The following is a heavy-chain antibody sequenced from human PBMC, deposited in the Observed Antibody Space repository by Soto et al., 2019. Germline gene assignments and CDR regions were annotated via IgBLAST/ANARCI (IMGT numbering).Heavy chain of an antibody. V-gene: IGHV3-30-3*01. CDR3: ARRTGTAPRFDY. CDR1: GFTFSDFE. D-gene: IGHD1-7*01. J-gene: IGHJ4*02. CDR2: ISYDGSNQ. Sequence: QVQLVESGGGVVQPGRSLRLSCSASGFTFSDFEMYWVRQAPGKGLDWVSFISYDGSNQYYAGSVKGRFTVSRDNSKNTLFLLMNGLRPEDTAVYFGARRTGTAPRFDYWGQGTLVPVSS.